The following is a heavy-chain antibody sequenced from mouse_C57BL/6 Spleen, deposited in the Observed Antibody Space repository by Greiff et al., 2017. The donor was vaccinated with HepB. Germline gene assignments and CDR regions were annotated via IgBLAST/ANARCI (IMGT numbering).Heavy chain of an antibody. V-gene: IGHV3-6*01. Sequence: ESGPGLVKPSQSLSLTCSVTGYSITSGYYWNWIRQFPGNNLEWMGYISYDGSNNYNPSLKNRSSITRDTSKNQFFLKLNSVTTEDTATYYCARRRDYVFAYWGQGTLVTVSA. D-gene: IGHD2-4*01. CDR1: GYSITSGYY. CDR3: ARRRDYVFAY. CDR2: ISYDGSN. J-gene: IGHJ3*01.